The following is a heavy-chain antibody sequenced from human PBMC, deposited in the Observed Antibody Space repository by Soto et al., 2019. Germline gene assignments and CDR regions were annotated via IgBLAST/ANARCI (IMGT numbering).Heavy chain of an antibody. CDR3: ARPRSGCFRLEYYGMDV. Sequence: EVQLVQSGPEVKKPGESLKISCKGSGYSFTSYCIAWVRQMPGRGLEWMGIIYSGDSDARYSPSFQGQVTMAADKSVSTAYLQWSSLKASDTAMYYCARPRSGCFRLEYYGMDVWGQGTTVTVSS. V-gene: IGHV5-51*01. CDR2: IYSGDSDA. J-gene: IGHJ6*02. CDR1: GYSFTSYC. D-gene: IGHD3-10*01.